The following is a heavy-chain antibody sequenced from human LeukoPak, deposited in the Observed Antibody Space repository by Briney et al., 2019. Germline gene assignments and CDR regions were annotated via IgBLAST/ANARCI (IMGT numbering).Heavy chain of an antibody. J-gene: IGHJ6*03. CDR2: LSSSGSAF. D-gene: IGHD4-11*01. CDR1: GFTFRSYE. Sequence: GGSLTLSCEDSGFTFRSYEMNWVRQAPGKGLEWIAYLSSSGSAFSYADSVKGRFTIARDNAKNSVYLEMNSLRADDTAVYYCARVSYSQIYYYMDVWGKGTTVTVSS. CDR3: ARVSYSQIYYYMDV. V-gene: IGHV3-48*03.